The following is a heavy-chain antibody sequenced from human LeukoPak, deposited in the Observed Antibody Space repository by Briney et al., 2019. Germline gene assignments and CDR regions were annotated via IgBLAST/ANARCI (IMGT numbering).Heavy chain of an antibody. J-gene: IGHJ2*01. Sequence: PSETLSLTCAVYGGSFSGYYWSWIRQPPGKGLEWIGEINHSGSTNYNPSLKSRVTISVDTSKNQFSLKLSSVTAADTAAYYCARGTSIAVAGDTYWYFDLWGRGTLVTVSS. D-gene: IGHD6-19*01. CDR1: GGSFSGYY. CDR2: INHSGST. CDR3: ARGTSIAVAGDTYWYFDL. V-gene: IGHV4-34*01.